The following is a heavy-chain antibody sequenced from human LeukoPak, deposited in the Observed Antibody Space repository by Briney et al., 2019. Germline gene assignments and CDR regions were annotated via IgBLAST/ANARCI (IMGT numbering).Heavy chain of an antibody. CDR2: MNPNSGNT. CDR3: ARDPGNWNDQGPHLPIDY. Sequence: ASVKVSCKASGYTFTSYDINWVRQATGQGLEWMGWMNPNSGNTGYAQKFQGRVTITRNTSISTAYMELSSLRSDDTAVYYCARDPGNWNDQGPHLPIDYWGQGTLVTVSS. V-gene: IGHV1-8*03. D-gene: IGHD1-1*01. J-gene: IGHJ4*02. CDR1: GYTFTSYD.